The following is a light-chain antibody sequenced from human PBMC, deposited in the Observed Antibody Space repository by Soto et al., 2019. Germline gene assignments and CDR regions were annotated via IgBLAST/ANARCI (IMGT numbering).Light chain of an antibody. Sequence: QSVLTQPASVSGSPGQSITISCTGTSSDVGGYNYVSWYQQHPGKAPKLMIYEVSNRPSGVSNRFSGSKSGNTASLTISGLQAEDEADYYCSSYTSSSRPSYDFGTGTKLTVL. J-gene: IGLJ1*01. CDR3: SSYTSSSRPSYD. CDR1: SSDVGGYNY. V-gene: IGLV2-14*01. CDR2: EVS.